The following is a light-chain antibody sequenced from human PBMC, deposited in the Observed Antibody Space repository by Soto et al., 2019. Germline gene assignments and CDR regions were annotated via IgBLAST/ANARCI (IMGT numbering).Light chain of an antibody. Sequence: EIVLTQSPGTLSVFPGERATLSCRASQSVSSYLAWYQQKPGQAPRPLIYDASNRATGIPARFSGSGSGTDFTLTISRLEPEDFAVYYCQQYGSSPRTFGQGTKVDI. V-gene: IGKV3-20*01. CDR2: DAS. J-gene: IGKJ1*01. CDR1: QSVSSY. CDR3: QQYGSSPRT.